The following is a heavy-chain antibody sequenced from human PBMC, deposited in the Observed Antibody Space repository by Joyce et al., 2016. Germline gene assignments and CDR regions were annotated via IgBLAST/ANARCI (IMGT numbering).Heavy chain of an antibody. D-gene: IGHD3-16*01. Sequence: QVQLVQSGAEVKKPGSSVKVSCKASRGTFRSYAISWVRQAPGQGLEWMGGIIPISGTLNYAQKFQGRVTITADESTSTVYMEVSSLRSEDTAVYYCARVVRGVLVGSSSYYYYGMDVWGQGTTVTVSS. CDR3: ARVVRGVLVGSSSYYYYGMDV. CDR1: RGTFRSYA. J-gene: IGHJ6*02. CDR2: IIPISGTL. V-gene: IGHV1-69*01.